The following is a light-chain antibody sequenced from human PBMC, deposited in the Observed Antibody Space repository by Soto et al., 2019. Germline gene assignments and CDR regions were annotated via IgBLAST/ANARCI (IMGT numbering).Light chain of an antibody. CDR1: QSLLHSDGKTY. CDR3: MQSLELPRK. V-gene: IGKV2D-29*01. Sequence: DIVMTQTPISLSVTPGQPTSISCTSSQSLLHSDGKTYLSWYLQKPGQPPQLLISEVSNRFSGVPDRFSGSGSGTDFTLKISRVEADDVGVYYCMQSLELPRKFGQGTNVEIK. J-gene: IGKJ1*01. CDR2: EVS.